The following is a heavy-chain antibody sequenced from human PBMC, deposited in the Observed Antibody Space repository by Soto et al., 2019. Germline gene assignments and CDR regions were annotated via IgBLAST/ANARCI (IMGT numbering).Heavy chain of an antibody. V-gene: IGHV1-8*01. CDR3: ARGRFSYSSSWYELYYYYYGMDV. CDR1: GSTFPSSD. Sequence: ASVKGSFRDSGSTFPSSDSNWVRQAHGQGLEWMGWMNPNSGNTGYAQNFQGRVTMTRNTSISTAYMELSSLRSEDTAVYYCARGRFSYSSSWYELYYYYYGMDVWGQGTTVTVSS. J-gene: IGHJ6*02. D-gene: IGHD6-13*01. CDR2: MNPNSGNT.